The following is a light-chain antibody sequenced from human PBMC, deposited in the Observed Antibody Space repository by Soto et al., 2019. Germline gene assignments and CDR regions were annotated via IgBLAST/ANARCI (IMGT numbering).Light chain of an antibody. J-gene: IGKJ4*01. CDR2: ATS. CDR1: QPLGAW. V-gene: IGKV1-12*01. Sequence: DIQMTQFPSSVSASVGDRVTITCRASQPLGAWLAWYQQKPGKAPKLLIYATSTVETGVPSRFSGSGSGTQFTLTISSLQPEDFATYYCQQADISQLTFGGGTRVEIK. CDR3: QQADISQLT.